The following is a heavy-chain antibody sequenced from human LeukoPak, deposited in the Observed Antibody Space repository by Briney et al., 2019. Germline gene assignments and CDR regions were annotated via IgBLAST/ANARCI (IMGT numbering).Heavy chain of an antibody. Sequence: ASVKVSCKTPGDTFTGHYVHWVRQAPGQGLGWVGWINPDSGRADSAQKFQGTVAMTRDTSLTTVYLELSRLRRDDTAVYYCASAPPALWFGELCYWGQGTLVTVSS. D-gene: IGHD3-10*01. V-gene: IGHV1-2*02. CDR2: INPDSGRA. J-gene: IGHJ4*02. CDR1: GDTFTGHY. CDR3: ASAPPALWFGELCY.